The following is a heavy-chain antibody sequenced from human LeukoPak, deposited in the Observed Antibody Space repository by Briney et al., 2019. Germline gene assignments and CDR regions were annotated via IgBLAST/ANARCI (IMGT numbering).Heavy chain of an antibody. CDR2: INHSGST. Sequence: SETLSLTCAVYGGSFSGYYWSWIRQPPGKGLEWIGEINHSGSTNYNPSLKSRVTISVDTSKNQFSLKLSSVTAADTAVYYCARVAPRRYFDWLPDAFDIWGQGTMVTVSS. CDR3: ARVAPRRYFDWLPDAFDI. D-gene: IGHD3-9*01. J-gene: IGHJ3*02. V-gene: IGHV4-34*01. CDR1: GGSFSGYY.